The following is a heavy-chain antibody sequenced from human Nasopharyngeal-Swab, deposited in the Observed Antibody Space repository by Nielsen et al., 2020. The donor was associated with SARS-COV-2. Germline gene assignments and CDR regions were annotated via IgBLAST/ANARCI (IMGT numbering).Heavy chain of an antibody. D-gene: IGHD2-2*01. CDR3: ARASDSTTWYQTFDF. Sequence: GGSLRLSCAASGFTFSSYWMSWVRQAPGTGLEWVSNIKQDGSESYYWDSVKGRFTLSRDNTKNSLFLQMNSLRAEDTAVYYCARASDSTTWYQTFDFWGQGTLVAVSS. CDR2: IKQDGSES. CDR1: GFTFSSYW. J-gene: IGHJ4*02. V-gene: IGHV3-7*01.